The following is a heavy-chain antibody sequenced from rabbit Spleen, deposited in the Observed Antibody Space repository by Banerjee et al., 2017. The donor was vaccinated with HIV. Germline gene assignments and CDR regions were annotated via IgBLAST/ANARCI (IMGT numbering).Heavy chain of an antibody. CDR2: VPGSSSGFT. D-gene: IGHD8-1*01. J-gene: IGHJ6*01. CDR3: ARDTGSSFSSYGMDL. CDR1: GFSFTSGFY. V-gene: IGHV1S40*01. Sequence: QSLEESGGDLVKPGASLALTCTASGFSFTSGFYMCWVRQAPGKGLEWISCVPGSSSGFTYSATWAKGRFTCSKTSSTTVTLQMTSLTVADTATYFCARDTGSSFSSYGMDLWGQGTLVTVS.